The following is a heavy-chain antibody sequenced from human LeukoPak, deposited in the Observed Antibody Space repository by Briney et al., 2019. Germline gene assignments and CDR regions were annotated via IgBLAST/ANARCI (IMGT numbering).Heavy chain of an antibody. D-gene: IGHD3-10*01. CDR2: ISGSCSST. CDR3: AKDLYYGSGSCFDY. CDR1: GLPFSNYA. Sequence: GGSLRLSCAVSGLPFSNYAMSWLPHSPGKTLEWVSDISGSCSSTYYADSVKGRFTISRDNTMNTLYLQMNSLRAEDTAVYYCAKDLYYGSGSCFDYWGQGTLVTVSS. J-gene: IGHJ4*02. V-gene: IGHV3-23*01.